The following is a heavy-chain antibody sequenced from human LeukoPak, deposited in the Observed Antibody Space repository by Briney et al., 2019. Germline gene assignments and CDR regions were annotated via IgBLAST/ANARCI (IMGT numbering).Heavy chain of an antibody. CDR2: INGDSDYI. D-gene: IGHD3-10*01. Sequence: KTGGSLRLSCAASGFTFSLYGMSWVRQAPGKGLEWVSSINGDSDYIYYADSVKGRFTISRDNSKNSLYLQMNSLRVEDTAIYYCGAGCYGSGSYGSWGQGTLVTVSS. CDR1: GFTFSLYG. J-gene: IGHJ4*02. V-gene: IGHV3-21*06. CDR3: GAGCYGSGSYGS.